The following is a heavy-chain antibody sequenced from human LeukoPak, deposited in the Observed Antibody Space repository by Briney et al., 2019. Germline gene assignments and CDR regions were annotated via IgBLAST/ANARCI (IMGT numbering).Heavy chain of an antibody. Sequence: GGSLRLSCAASGFTFSSYSMNWVRQAPGKGLEWVSYISSSSSTIYYADSVKGRFTISRDNAKNSLYLQMNSLRAEDTAVYYCAKDILSSSWYGSYFDYWGQGTLVTVSS. J-gene: IGHJ4*02. V-gene: IGHV3-48*01. CDR1: GFTFSSYS. CDR3: AKDILSSSWYGSYFDY. D-gene: IGHD6-13*01. CDR2: ISSSSSTI.